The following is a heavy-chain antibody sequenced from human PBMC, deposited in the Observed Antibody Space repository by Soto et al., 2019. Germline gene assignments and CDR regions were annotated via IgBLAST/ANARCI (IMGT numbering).Heavy chain of an antibody. CDR1: GFTFSSYA. J-gene: IGHJ4*02. Sequence: EVQLLESGGGLVQPGGSLRLSCAASGFTFSSYAMSWVRQAPGKGPDWVSNISGSGGSTYYADSVKGRFTISRDNSKNTLHLQMNSLRVEDTAVYYCAKRGRGAVAFDYWGQGTLVTVSS. CDR3: AKRGRGAVAFDY. V-gene: IGHV3-23*01. CDR2: ISGSGGST. D-gene: IGHD6-19*01.